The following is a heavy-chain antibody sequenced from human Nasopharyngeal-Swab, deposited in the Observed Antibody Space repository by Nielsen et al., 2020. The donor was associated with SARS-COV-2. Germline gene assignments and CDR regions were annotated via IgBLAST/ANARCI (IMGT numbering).Heavy chain of an antibody. D-gene: IGHD3-22*01. Sequence: SVKVSCKASVGTFSSYAISWVRQAPGQGLEWMGGIIPIFGTANYAQKFQGRVTITADESTSTAYMELSSLRSEDTAVYYCARAPYDSSGYYYLPFDYWGQGTLVTVSS. CDR2: IIPIFGTA. V-gene: IGHV1-69*13. CDR3: ARAPYDSSGYYYLPFDY. CDR1: VGTFSSYA. J-gene: IGHJ4*02.